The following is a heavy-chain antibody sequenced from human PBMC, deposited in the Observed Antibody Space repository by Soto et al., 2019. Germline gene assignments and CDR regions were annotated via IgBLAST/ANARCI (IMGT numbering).Heavy chain of an antibody. Sequence: PGGSLRLPCAASGFTFSSYWMHWVRQVPEKGLVWVSRINSDGSITNYADAVKGRFTIPRDNVKNTLYLQMNSLRAEDTAVYYCVRYPRSVGGSYRPDPWGQGTLVTVSS. CDR2: INSDGSIT. V-gene: IGHV3-74*01. CDR3: VRYPRSVGGSYRPDP. J-gene: IGHJ5*02. D-gene: IGHD3-16*02. CDR1: GFTFSSYW.